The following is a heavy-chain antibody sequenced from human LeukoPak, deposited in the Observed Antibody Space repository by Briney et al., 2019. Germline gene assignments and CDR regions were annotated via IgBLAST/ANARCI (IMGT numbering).Heavy chain of an antibody. J-gene: IGHJ4*02. CDR3: ASASGSYSN. CDR2: ISYDGSNK. CDR1: GFTFSSYA. D-gene: IGHD1-26*01. Sequence: GGSLRLSCAASGFTFSSYAMNWVRQAPGKGLEWVALISYDGSNKYYADSVKGRFTMSRDNSKNTLHLQMNSLRAEDTAVYYCASASGSYSNWGQGTLVTVSS. V-gene: IGHV3-30*04.